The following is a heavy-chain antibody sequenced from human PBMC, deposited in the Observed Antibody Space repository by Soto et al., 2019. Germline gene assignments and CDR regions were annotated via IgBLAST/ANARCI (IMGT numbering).Heavy chain of an antibody. CDR2: IHYSGST. CDR3: SRDGTATAGVANWCAR. J-gene: IGHJ5*02. Sequence: QVQLQESGPGLVEPSQTLSLTCTVSGGSISGAGYYWSWIRQYSGRGLEWIVYIHYSGSTYYSPSLKSRVIISLVTSKTQFFLNLSSATAADTAVYSGSRDGTATAGVANWCARWGQGTLVTVSS. V-gene: IGHV4-31*03. CDR1: GGSISGAGYY. D-gene: IGHD6-13*01.